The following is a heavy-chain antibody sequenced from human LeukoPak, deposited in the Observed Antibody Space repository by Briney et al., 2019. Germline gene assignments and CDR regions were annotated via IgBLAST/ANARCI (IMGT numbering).Heavy chain of an antibody. J-gene: IGHJ5*02. CDR3: AREYCSGGSCYPNWFDP. D-gene: IGHD2-15*01. CDR1: GGTFSSYT. CDR2: IIPILGIA. V-gene: IGHV1-69*04. Sequence: SVKVSCKASGGTFSSYTINWVRQAPGQGLEWMGRIIPILGIANYTQKFQGRVTITADRSTSTAYMELSSLRSEDTAVYYCAREYCSGGSCYPNWFDPWGQGTLVTVSS.